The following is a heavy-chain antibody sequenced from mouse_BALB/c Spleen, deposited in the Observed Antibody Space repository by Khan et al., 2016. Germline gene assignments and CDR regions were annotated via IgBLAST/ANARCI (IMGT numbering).Heavy chain of an antibody. Sequence: VQLVESGAELARPGASVKLSCTASGYTFTSYWMQWVKQRPGQGLEWIGAIYPGDGATRYTQKLKGKATLTADKSSSTAYMQLSSLASEDSAVYYCASYDGSSYDYFDYWGQGTTLTVSS. CDR3: ASYDGSSYDYFDY. CDR2: IYPGDGAT. CDR1: GYTFTSYW. V-gene: IGHV1-87*01. D-gene: IGHD1-1*01. J-gene: IGHJ2*01.